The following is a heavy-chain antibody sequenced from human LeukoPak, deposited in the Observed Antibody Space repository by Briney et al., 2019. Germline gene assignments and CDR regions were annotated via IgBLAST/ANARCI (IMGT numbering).Heavy chain of an antibody. V-gene: IGHV5-51*01. J-gene: IGHJ5*02. Sequence: GESLKISCKGSGYSFTSYWIAWVRQMPGKGLEWMGIIYPGDSDTRYSPSFQGQVTISADKSISTAYLQWSSLKASDTAMYYCARRRLVGVAAATNWFDPWGQGTLVTVSS. CDR2: IYPGDSDT. CDR3: ARRRLVGVAAATNWFDP. CDR1: GYSFTSYW. D-gene: IGHD6-13*01.